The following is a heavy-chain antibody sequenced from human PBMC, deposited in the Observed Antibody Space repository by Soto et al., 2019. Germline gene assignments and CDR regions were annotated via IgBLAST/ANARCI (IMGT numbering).Heavy chain of an antibody. CDR3: ARAYYYDSSGYYY. V-gene: IGHV3-7*01. J-gene: IGHJ4*02. CDR1: GFTFSSYW. D-gene: IGHD3-22*01. Sequence: PGGSLRLSCAASGFTFSSYWMSWVRQAPGKGLEWVANIKQDGSEKYYVDSVKGRFTISRDNAKNSLYLQMNSLRAEDTAVYYCARAYYYDSSGYYYWGQGTLVTVSS. CDR2: IKQDGSEK.